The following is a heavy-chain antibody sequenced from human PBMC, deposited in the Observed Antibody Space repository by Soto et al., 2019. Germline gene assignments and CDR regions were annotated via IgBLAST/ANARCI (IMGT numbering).Heavy chain of an antibody. Sequence: ASVKVSCKASGYTFTNFGINWVRQATGQGLEWLGWMSPNSGATGYAQKFQGRVTMTRDTSMTTAYMELSNLRSEDTAMYYCARGVDAGVDVWGQGTTVTVSS. CDR3: ARGVDAGVDV. V-gene: IGHV1-8*01. J-gene: IGHJ6*02. CDR1: GYTFTNFG. CDR2: MSPNSGAT. D-gene: IGHD1-1*01.